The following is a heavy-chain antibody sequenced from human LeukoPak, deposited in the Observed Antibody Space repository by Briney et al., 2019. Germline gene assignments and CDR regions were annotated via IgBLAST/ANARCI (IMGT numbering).Heavy chain of an antibody. CDR3: TQGYDIIGATRY. J-gene: IGHJ4*02. CDR1: GFSLSTSGVG. Sequence: SGPTLVNPTQTLTLTCTFSGFSLSTSGVGVGWSRQPPGKALEWLALIYPNDDKRYSPSLKSRLTITKDTTKNQVFITMTNMDPVDTGTYCCTQGYDIIGATRYWGQGTLVTVSS. V-gene: IGHV2-5*01. D-gene: IGHD1-26*01. CDR2: IYPNDDK.